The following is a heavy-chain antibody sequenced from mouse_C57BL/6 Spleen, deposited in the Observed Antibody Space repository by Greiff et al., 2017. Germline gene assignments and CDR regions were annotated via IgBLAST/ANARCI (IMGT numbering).Heavy chain of an antibody. Sequence: VQLQQSGPELVKPGASVKISCKASGYAFSSSWMNWVKQRPGRGLEWIGRIYPGGGDTNYNGKFKGKATLTADKSSSTAYMQLSSLTSEDSAVYVCARAGYYGSSPVDYWGQGTTLTVSS. J-gene: IGHJ2*01. V-gene: IGHV1-82*01. CDR2: IYPGGGDT. CDR1: GYAFSSSW. CDR3: ARAGYYGSSPVDY. D-gene: IGHD1-1*01.